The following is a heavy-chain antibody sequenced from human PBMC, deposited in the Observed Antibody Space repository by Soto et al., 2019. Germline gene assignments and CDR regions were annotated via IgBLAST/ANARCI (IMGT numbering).Heavy chain of an antibody. Sequence: SETLSLTCTVSGGSISSYYWSWIRQPPGKGLEWIGYIYYSGSSNTNPSIKSRFTILVDTTNNQFSLKLSPVTAEDTAVYYCARWLQCGYYSYYIDVWGKGTTVTVSS. V-gene: IGHV4-59*01. J-gene: IGHJ6*03. D-gene: IGHD5-12*01. CDR1: GGSISSYY. CDR2: IYYSGSS. CDR3: ARWLQCGYYSYYIDV.